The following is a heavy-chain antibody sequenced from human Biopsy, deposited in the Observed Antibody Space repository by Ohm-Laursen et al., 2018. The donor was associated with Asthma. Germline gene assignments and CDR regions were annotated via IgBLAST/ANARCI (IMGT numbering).Heavy chain of an antibody. CDR3: ARTYYDFLTGQVIDAFAI. CDR2: INAGNGNT. V-gene: IGHV1-3*01. J-gene: IGHJ3*02. D-gene: IGHD3-9*01. CDR1: GYTFISYA. Sequence: ASVKVSCKTSGYTFISYAIHWVRQAPGQRLEWMGWINAGNGNTKYSQKFQGRVTITRDTSASTAYMELSSLRSEGTAVYYCARTYYDFLTGQVIDAFAIWGQGTMVTVSS.